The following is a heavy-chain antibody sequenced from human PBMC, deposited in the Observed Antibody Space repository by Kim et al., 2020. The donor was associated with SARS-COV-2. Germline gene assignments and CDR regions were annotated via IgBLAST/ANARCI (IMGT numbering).Heavy chain of an antibody. J-gene: IGHJ5*02. Sequence: GGSLRLSCAASGFTFSSYSMSWVRQAPGKGLEWVSGIVSGSGESTFYADSVKGPFTISRDNYKNTLYQQMNSLIAEDTAVYYCARQIRTPDPRGQGTLVTVSS. D-gene: IGHD2-15*01. V-gene: IGHV3-23*01. CDR1: GFTFSSYS. CDR2: IVSGSGEST. CDR3: ARQIRTPDP.